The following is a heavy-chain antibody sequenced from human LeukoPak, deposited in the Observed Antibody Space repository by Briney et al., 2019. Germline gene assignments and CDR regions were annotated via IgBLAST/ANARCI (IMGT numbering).Heavy chain of an antibody. CDR2: ISSSSSYI. V-gene: IGHV3-21*01. CDR1: GFTFSSYS. D-gene: IGHD6-13*01. J-gene: IGHJ6*03. CDR3: ASDSSSSPAYYHYYMDA. Sequence: GSLRLSCAASGFTFSSYSMNWVRQAPGKGLEGVSSISSSSSYIYYADSVKGRFTISRDNAKSSLFLQMNSLRAEDTGVYYCASDSSSSPAYYHYYMDAWGKGTTVTVSS.